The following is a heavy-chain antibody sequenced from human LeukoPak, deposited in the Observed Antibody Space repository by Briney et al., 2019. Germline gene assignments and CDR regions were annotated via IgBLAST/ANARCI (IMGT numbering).Heavy chain of an antibody. V-gene: IGHV4-34*01. J-gene: IGHJ5*02. Sequence: PSETLSLTCAVYGGSFSGYYWSWIRQPPGKGLEWIGEINHSGSTNYNPSLKSRVTISVAKNQFSLKLSSVTAADTAVYYCARESLTWLQSRTSWFDPWGQGTLVTVSS. D-gene: IGHD5-24*01. CDR2: INHSGST. CDR3: ARESLTWLQSRTSWFDP. CDR1: GGSFSGYY.